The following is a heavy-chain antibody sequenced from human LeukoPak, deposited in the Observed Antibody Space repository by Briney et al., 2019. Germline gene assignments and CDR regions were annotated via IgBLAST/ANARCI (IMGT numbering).Heavy chain of an antibody. CDR2: IYPGDSDT. CDR1: GYSFTSYW. CDR3: ARRSYYYDSSGYGYYFDY. J-gene: IGHJ4*02. V-gene: IGHV5-51*01. D-gene: IGHD3-22*01. Sequence: ESLKISCKGSGYSFTSYWIGWVRQMPGKGLEWMGIIYPGDSDTRYSPSFQGQVTISADKSISTAYLQWSSLKASDTAMYYCARRSYYYDSSGYGYYFDYWGQGTLVTVSS.